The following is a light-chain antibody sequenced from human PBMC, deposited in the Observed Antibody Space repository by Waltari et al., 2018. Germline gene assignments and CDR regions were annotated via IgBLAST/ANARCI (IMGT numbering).Light chain of an antibody. J-gene: IGKJ1*01. CDR1: QSVSSN. Sequence: EIVMTQSPATLSVSPGDRATLSCRASQSVSSNLAWYQQKHGQAPRLLIYGASTRATGIPARFSGSGSGPEFTLTISSMQSEDFAVYYCQQYNNWPWTFGQGTKVEIK. CDR2: GAS. CDR3: QQYNNWPWT. V-gene: IGKV3-15*01.